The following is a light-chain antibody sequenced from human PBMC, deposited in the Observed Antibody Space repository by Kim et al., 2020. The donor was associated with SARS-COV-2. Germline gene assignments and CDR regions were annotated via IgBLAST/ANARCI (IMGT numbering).Light chain of an antibody. V-gene: IGLV1-47*01. J-gene: IGLJ3*02. Sequence: GQRVTHSCSGSSSNIGSNYVYGYQQLPGTAPKRLIYRNNQRPSGVPDRFSGSKSGTSASLAISGLRSEDEADYYCAAWDDSLSGWVFGGGTQLTVL. CDR2: RNN. CDR1: SSNIGSNY. CDR3: AAWDDSLSGWV.